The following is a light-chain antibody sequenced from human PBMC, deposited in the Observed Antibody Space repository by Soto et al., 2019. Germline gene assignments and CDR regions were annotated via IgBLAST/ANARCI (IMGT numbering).Light chain of an antibody. CDR1: SGSVSTRNY. Sequence: QTVVTQEPSFSVSPGGTVTLTCGLTSGSVSTRNYPSWYQQIPGQAPRTLIYNTNTRSSGVPDRFSGPILGNTAALPITAGRAEDVSHYYCVLYVGLVIHWVFGGGTKVTVL. CDR3: VLYVGLVIHWV. CDR2: NTN. J-gene: IGLJ3*02. V-gene: IGLV8-61*01.